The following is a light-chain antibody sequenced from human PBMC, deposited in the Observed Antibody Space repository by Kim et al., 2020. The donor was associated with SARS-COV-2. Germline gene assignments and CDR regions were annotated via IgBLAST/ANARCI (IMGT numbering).Light chain of an antibody. J-gene: IGLJ3*02. CDR2: HNT. CDR3: QSYDSSLSGWV. Sequence: QSVLTQPPSVSGAPGQRVTISCTGSSSNIGAGYDVHWYQQLPGTAPKLLIYHNTNRPSGVPDRFSGSKSDTSVSLAITGLQAEDEADYYCQSYDSSLSGWVFGGGTKLTVL. V-gene: IGLV1-40*01. CDR1: SSNIGAGYD.